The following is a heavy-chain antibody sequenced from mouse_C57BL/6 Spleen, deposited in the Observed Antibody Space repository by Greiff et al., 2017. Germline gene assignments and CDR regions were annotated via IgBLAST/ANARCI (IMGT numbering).Heavy chain of an antibody. V-gene: IGHV1-82*01. J-gene: IGHJ2*01. CDR3: ARDGDDGPYFDY. CDR2: IYPGDGDT. D-gene: IGHD2-2*01. CDR1: GYAFSSSW. Sequence: VQLQQSGPELVKPGASVKISCKASGYAFSSSWMNWVKQRPGKGLEWIGRIYPGDGDTNYNGKFKGKATLTADKSSSTAYMQLSSLTSEDAAVYFCARDGDDGPYFDYWGQGTTLTVSS.